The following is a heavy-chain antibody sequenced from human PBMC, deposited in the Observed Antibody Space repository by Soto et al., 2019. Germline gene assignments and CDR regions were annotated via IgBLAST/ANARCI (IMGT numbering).Heavy chain of an antibody. V-gene: IGHV3-33*01. CDR3: ACDLVRGSDSYCLDV. CDR2: RMHDGENT. Sequence: GGSLRLSCAVSGYSFSNCGMWWGRQPPGKGLVWVAIRMHDGENTYYAASVRSRVIISRDTSKNQLYLQMNSLSAEDTAVYYCACDLVRGSDSYCLDVWGQGTPVTVSS. J-gene: IGHJ6*02. D-gene: IGHD1-26*01. CDR1: GYSFSNCG.